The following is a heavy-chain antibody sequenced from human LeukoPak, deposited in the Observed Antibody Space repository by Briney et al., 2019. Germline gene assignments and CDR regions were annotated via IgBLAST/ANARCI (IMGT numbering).Heavy chain of an antibody. V-gene: IGHV4-4*07. CDR1: GGSISSYY. CDR3: ARDGYSYGAYYCYYMDV. Sequence: PSETPSLTCTVSGGSISSYYWSWIRQPAGKGLEWIGRIYTSGSTNYNPSLKSRVTMSVDTSKNQFSLKLSSVTAADTAVYYCARDGYSYGAYYCYYMDVWGKGTTVTVSS. CDR2: IYTSGST. J-gene: IGHJ6*03. D-gene: IGHD5-18*01.